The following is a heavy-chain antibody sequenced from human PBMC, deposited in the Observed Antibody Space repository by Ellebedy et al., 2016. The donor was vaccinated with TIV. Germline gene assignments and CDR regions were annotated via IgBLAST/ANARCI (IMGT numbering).Heavy chain of an antibody. V-gene: IGHV4-39*01. CDR1: GGSISSSSYY. CDR3: ARRFSGWYFFEH. Sequence: SETLSLXXTVSGGSISSSSYYWGWISQPPGKGLEWIGNIFYTGNTYYNPSLKSRVTISVDTSKNQFSLKLSSVTAADAAVYYCARRFSGWYFFEHWGQGTLVTVSS. D-gene: IGHD6-19*01. CDR2: IFYTGNT. J-gene: IGHJ4*02.